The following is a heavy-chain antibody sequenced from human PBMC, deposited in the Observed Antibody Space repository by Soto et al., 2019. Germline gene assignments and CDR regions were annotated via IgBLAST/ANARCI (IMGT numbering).Heavy chain of an antibody. J-gene: IGHJ5*02. V-gene: IGHV4-4*07. CDR1: GASISGFY. D-gene: IGHD1-1*01. CDR2: IYATGTT. Sequence: SDTLSLTCTVSGASISGFYWSWIRKSAGKGLEWIGRIYATGTTDYNPSLKSRVMMSVDASKKQFSLKLRSVTAADTAVYYCVRDGTKTLRDWFDPWGQGISVTVSS. CDR3: VRDGTKTLRDWFDP.